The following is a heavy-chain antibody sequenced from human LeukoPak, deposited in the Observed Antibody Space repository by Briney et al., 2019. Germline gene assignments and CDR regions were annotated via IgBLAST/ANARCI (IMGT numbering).Heavy chain of an antibody. D-gene: IGHD2-15*01. CDR3: ARDLEAYCSGGSCQAFDY. Sequence: PGRSLRLSCAASGFTFDDYAMHWVRQAPGKGLEWVSSISGSSSYIYYADSVKGRFTISRDNARNSLYLQMSSLRAEDTALYYCARDLEAYCSGGSCQAFDYWGQGTLVTVSS. V-gene: IGHV3-21*01. J-gene: IGHJ4*02. CDR2: ISGSSSYI. CDR1: GFTFDDYA.